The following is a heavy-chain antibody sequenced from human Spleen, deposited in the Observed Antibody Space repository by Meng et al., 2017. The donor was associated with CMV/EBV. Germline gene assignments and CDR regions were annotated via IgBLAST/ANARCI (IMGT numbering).Heavy chain of an antibody. CDR3: ARGLPMGGYYYYGMDV. V-gene: IGHV3-48*03. CDR2: ISSSGSTI. CDR1: GFTFSGYE. Sequence: GESLKISCAASGFTFSGYEMNWVRQAPGKGLEWVSKISSSGSTIYYADSVKGRFTISRDNAKNSLYLQMNSLRAEDTALYHCARGLPMGGYYYYGMDVWGQGTTVTVSS. D-gene: IGHD3-10*01. J-gene: IGHJ6*02.